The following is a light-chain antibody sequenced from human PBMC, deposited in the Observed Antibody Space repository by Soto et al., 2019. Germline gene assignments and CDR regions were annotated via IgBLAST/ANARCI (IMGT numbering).Light chain of an antibody. CDR3: QKYNSYSRMYT. CDR1: QSISSW. J-gene: IGKJ2*01. CDR2: KAS. Sequence: DIQMTQSPSTLSASVGDRVTITCRASQSISSWLAWYQQKPGKAPKLLIYKASSLESGVPSRFSGSGSGTEFTLTISSLQPDDFATYYCQKYNSYSRMYTFGQGTK. V-gene: IGKV1-5*03.